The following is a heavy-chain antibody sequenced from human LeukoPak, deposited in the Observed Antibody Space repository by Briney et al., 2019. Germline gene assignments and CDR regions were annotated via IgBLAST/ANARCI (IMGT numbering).Heavy chain of an antibody. Sequence: GGSLRLSCAASGFTFSSAWMDWVRQAPGKGPEWVAKIKEDGSNTYYGDSVKGRFTISRDNAKNSLYLQMNNLRAEDTAVYFCARDRAYSSFDYWGRGTLVTVSS. V-gene: IGHV3-7*01. CDR3: ARDRAYSSFDY. CDR2: IKEDGSNT. J-gene: IGHJ4*02. D-gene: IGHD6-19*01. CDR1: GFTFSSAW.